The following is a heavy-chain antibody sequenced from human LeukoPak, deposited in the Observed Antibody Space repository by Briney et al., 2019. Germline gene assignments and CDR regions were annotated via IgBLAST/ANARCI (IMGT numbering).Heavy chain of an antibody. J-gene: IGHJ4*02. D-gene: IGHD3-10*01. CDR1: EFSVGSNY. V-gene: IGHV3-66*01. Sequence: GGSLRLSCAASEFSVGSNYMTWVRQAPGKGLEWVSLIYSGGSTYYADSVKGRFTISRDNSKNTLYLQMNSLRAEDTAVYYCAREKAGGEFDYWGQGTLVTVSS. CDR3: AREKAGGEFDY. CDR2: IYSGGST.